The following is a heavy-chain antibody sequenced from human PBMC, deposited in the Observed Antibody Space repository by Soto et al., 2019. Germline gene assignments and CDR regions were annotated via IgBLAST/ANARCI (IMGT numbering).Heavy chain of an antibody. CDR1: GFTFSSYA. J-gene: IGHJ4*02. V-gene: IGHV3-23*01. CDR2: ISGSGGST. CDR3: AKDFLRFLEWLPPYYFDY. D-gene: IGHD3-3*01. Sequence: GESLKISCAASGFTFSSYAMSWVRQAPGKGLEWVSAISGSGGSTYYADSVKGRFTISRDNSKNTLYLQMNSLRAEDTAVYYCAKDFLRFLEWLPPYYFDYWGQGTLVTVSS.